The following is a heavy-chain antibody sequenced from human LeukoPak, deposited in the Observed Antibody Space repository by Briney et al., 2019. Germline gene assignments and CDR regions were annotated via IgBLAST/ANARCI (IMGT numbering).Heavy chain of an antibody. CDR1: GFTFSSYW. J-gene: IGHJ6*02. Sequence: GGSLRLSCAASGFTFSSYWMSWVRQAPGKGLEWVANIKQDGSEKYYVDSVKGRFTISRDNAKNSLYLQMNSLRAEDTAVYYCARDGYDNSGYHGGWSPYYYYYYGMDVWGQGTTVTVSS. CDR3: ARDGYDNSGYHGGWSPYYYYYYGMDV. V-gene: IGHV3-7*03. CDR2: IKQDGSEK. D-gene: IGHD3-22*01.